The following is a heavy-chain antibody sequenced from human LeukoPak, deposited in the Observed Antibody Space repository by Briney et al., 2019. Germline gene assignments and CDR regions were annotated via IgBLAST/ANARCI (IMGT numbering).Heavy chain of an antibody. CDR3: ARDTFGSFDY. CDR1: GFTFSAYA. J-gene: IGHJ4*02. Sequence: GGSLRLSCEASGFTFSAYAMTWVRQAPGKGLEWVAVVSHDESQKYYADSVKGRFTISRDNSRNTLYLQMNSLRTEDTAVYYCARDTFGSFDYWGQGTLVTVSS. CDR2: VSHDESQK. V-gene: IGHV3-30*03. D-gene: IGHD3-16*01.